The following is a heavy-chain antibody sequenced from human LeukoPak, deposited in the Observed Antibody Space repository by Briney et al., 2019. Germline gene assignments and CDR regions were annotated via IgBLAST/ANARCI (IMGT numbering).Heavy chain of an antibody. CDR1: GFTFSSYA. Sequence: PGGSLRLSCAASGFTFSSYAMSWVRQAPGKGLEWVSAISGSGGSTYYADSVKGRFTISRDNSKNTLYLQMNSLRAEDTAVYYCAKATLAVAPENDAFDIWGQGTMVTVSS. V-gene: IGHV3-23*01. D-gene: IGHD1-14*01. CDR3: AKATLAVAPENDAFDI. CDR2: ISGSGGST. J-gene: IGHJ3*02.